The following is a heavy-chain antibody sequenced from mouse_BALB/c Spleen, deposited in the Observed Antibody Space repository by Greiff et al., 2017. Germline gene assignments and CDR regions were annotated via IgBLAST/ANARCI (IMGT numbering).Heavy chain of an antibody. J-gene: IGHJ1*01. CDR1: GFTFSSYT. CDR2: ISNGGGST. CDR3: ARHNYYGNYSLWYFDV. D-gene: IGHD2-1*01. Sequence: EVKLMESGGGLVQPGGSLKLSCAASGFTFSSYTMSWVRQTPEKRLEWVAYISNGGGSTYYPDTVKGRFTISRDNAKNTLYLQMSSLKSEDTAMYYCARHNYYGNYSLWYFDVWGAGTTVTVSS. V-gene: IGHV5-12-2*01.